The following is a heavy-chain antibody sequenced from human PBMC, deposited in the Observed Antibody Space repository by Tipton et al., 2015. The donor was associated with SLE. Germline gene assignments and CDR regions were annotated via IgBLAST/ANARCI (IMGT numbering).Heavy chain of an antibody. CDR3: ANLYSVSSFFLDQ. J-gene: IGHJ5*02. V-gene: IGHV4-59*04. D-gene: IGHD2-21*01. Sequence: LRLSCTVSGGSISSHYWSWIRQSPGRGFEWIGYIFYGGGNNYNYNPSLKSRVTMSADTSKNQFSLRLSSLTAADTAVYYCANLYSVSSFFLDQWGRGILVTVPS. CDR2: IFYGGGN. CDR1: GGSISSHY.